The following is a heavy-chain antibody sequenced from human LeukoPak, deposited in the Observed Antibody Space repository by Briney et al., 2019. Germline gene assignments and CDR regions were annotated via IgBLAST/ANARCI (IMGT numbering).Heavy chain of an antibody. V-gene: IGHV6-1*01. J-gene: IGHJ3*01. Sequence: SQTLSLTCAISGDSVSTSGVDWNWVRQSPSRGLEWLGRTYYTCKWNTDYAVSVKSRIVVNPDTSKNQFSLQLNSVTSEDTAVYYCARGRASAFDVWGQGTMVTVSS. CDR2: TYYTCKWNT. D-gene: IGHD6-25*01. CDR3: ARGRASAFDV. CDR1: GDSVSTSGVD.